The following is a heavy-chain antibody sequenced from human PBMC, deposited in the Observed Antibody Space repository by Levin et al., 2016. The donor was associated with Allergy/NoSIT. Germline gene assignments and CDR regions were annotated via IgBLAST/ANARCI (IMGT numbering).Heavy chain of an antibody. CDR2: IIPIFGTA. Sequence: SVKVSCKASGGTFSSYAISWVRQAPGQGLEWMGGIIPIFGTANYAQKFQGRVTITADESTSTAYMELSSLRSEDTAVYYCARDRRITIFGVVPYYYYYMDVWGKGTTVTVSS. J-gene: IGHJ6*03. V-gene: IGHV1-69*13. D-gene: IGHD3-3*01. CDR3: ARDRRITIFGVVPYYYYYMDV. CDR1: GGTFSSYA.